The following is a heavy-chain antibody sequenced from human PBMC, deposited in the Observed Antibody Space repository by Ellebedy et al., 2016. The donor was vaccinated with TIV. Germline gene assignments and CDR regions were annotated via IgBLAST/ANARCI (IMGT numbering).Heavy chain of an antibody. Sequence: PGGSLRLSCAASGFTFDDYAMHWVRQAPGKGLEWVSGISWNSGSIGYADSMKGRFTISRDNAKNSLFLQMNSLRAEDTALYYCAKDMADYGDYGGSFFDYWGQGTLVTVSS. CDR1: GFTFDDYA. CDR3: AKDMADYGDYGGSFFDY. CDR2: ISWNSGSI. D-gene: IGHD4-17*01. V-gene: IGHV3-9*01. J-gene: IGHJ4*02.